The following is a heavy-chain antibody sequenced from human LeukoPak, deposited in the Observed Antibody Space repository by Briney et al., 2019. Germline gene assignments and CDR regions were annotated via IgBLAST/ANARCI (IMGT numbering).Heavy chain of an antibody. CDR1: GGSISSYY. CDR3: ARDRGYGSGSYYYDY. Sequence: SETLPLTCTVSGGSISSYYWSWIRQPPGKGLEWIGYIYYSGSTYYNPSLKSRVTISIDTSKNQFSLKLSSVTAADTAVYYCARDRGYGSGSYYYDYWGQGTLVTVSS. J-gene: IGHJ4*02. CDR2: IYYSGST. V-gene: IGHV4-59*12. D-gene: IGHD3-10*01.